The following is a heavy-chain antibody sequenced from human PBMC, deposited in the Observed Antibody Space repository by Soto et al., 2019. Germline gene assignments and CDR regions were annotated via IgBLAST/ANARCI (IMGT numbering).Heavy chain of an antibody. CDR1: GGSISSYY. Sequence: SETLSLTCTVSGGSISSYYWSWIRQPAGKGLEWIGRIYTSGSTNYNPSLKSRVTMSVDTSKNQFSLKLSSVTAADTAVYYCARDLSGSGWYYYYGMDVWGQGTTVTVSS. J-gene: IGHJ6*02. CDR2: IYTSGST. D-gene: IGHD6-19*01. CDR3: ARDLSGSGWYYYYGMDV. V-gene: IGHV4-4*07.